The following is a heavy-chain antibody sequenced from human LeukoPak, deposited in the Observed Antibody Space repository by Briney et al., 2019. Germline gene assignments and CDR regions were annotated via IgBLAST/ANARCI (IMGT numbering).Heavy chain of an antibody. CDR3: AKTTTGYSSGRYPGWPVDY. D-gene: IGHD6-19*01. CDR2: IFGSGGST. V-gene: IGHV3-23*01. Sequence: SGGSLRLSCAASGFTFSSYAMYWVRRAPGKGLEWVSGIFGSGGSTHYADSVKGRFTISRDNSKNTVYLQMNSLRVEDTAVYYCAKTTTGYSSGRYPGWPVDYWGQGTLVTVSS. J-gene: IGHJ4*02. CDR1: GFTFSSYA.